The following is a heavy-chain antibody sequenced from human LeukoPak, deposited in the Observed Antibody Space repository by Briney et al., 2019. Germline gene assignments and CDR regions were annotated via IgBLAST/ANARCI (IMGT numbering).Heavy chain of an antibody. CDR1: GGTFSSCA. J-gene: IGHJ5*02. CDR2: IIPIFGTA. V-gene: IGHV1-69*05. D-gene: IGHD2-15*01. CDR3: AREVGGNWFDP. Sequence: ASVKVSCKASGGTFSSCAISWVRQAPGQGLEWMGRIIPIFGTANYAQKFQGRVTITTDESTSTAYMELSSLRSEDTAVYYCAREVGGNWFDPWGQGTLVTVSS.